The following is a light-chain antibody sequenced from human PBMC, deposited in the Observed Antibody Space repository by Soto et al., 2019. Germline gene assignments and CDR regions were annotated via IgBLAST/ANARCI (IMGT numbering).Light chain of an antibody. CDR3: MQSLQTALS. V-gene: IGKV2-28*01. J-gene: IGKJ4*02. Sequence: DIVLTQSPLSLPVTPGEPASISCRSSQSLLHRNGYNYLDWYLQKPGQSPQLLIYLGSNRASGVPDRFSGSGSGTDFTLKISRVEAEDVGISYCMQSLQTALSCGGGTKV. CDR2: LGS. CDR1: QSLLHRNGYNY.